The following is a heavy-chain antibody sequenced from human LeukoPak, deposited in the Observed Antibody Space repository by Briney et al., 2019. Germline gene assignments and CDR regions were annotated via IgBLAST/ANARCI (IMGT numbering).Heavy chain of an antibody. CDR1: GFTFDDDA. J-gene: IGHJ4*02. CDR2: ISWNSGSI. Sequence: GGSLRLSCAASGFTFDDDAMHWVRQAPGKGREWVSGISWNSGSIVYADSVKGGFTISRDNAKNSLYQQMHSLRAEDMALYYCAKAPSPYYYDSSGYVDYWGQGTLVTVSS. CDR3: AKAPSPYYYDSSGYVDY. V-gene: IGHV3-9*03. D-gene: IGHD3-22*01.